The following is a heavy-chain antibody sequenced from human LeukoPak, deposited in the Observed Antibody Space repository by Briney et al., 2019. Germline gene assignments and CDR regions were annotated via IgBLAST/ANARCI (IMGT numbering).Heavy chain of an antibody. V-gene: IGHV3-9*01. CDR2: ISWNSGSI. CDR3: AKDRSYYYDSSGHNDAFDI. CDR1: GFTFDDYA. J-gene: IGHJ3*02. D-gene: IGHD3-22*01. Sequence: GGSLRLSCAASGFTFDDYAMHWVRQAPGKGLEWVSGISWNSGSIGYADSVKGRFTISRDNAKNSLYLQMNSLRAEDTALYYCAKDRSYYYDSSGHNDAFDIWGQGTMVTVSS.